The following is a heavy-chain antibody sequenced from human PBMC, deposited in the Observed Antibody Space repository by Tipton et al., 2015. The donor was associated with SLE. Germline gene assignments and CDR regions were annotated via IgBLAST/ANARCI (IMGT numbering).Heavy chain of an antibody. Sequence: LRLSCSVSGDSVRSGSYYWAWIRQSAGKGLEWIGRIYGNGDTNYNPSLKSRVTISVDPAKNQFSLKLTSVTAADTAVYYCARGMVTWRGAILGVDVWGQGTTVNVSS. D-gene: IGHD2-21*02. J-gene: IGHJ6*02. V-gene: IGHV4-61*02. CDR1: GDSVRSGSYY. CDR3: ARGMVTWRGAILGVDV. CDR2: IYGNGDT.